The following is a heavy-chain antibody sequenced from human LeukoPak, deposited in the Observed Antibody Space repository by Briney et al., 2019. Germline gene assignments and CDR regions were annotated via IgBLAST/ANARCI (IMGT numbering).Heavy chain of an antibody. Sequence: GGSLRLSCAASGFTFDDYAMHWVRQAPGKGLEWVSLISWDGGSTYYADPVKGRFTISRDNSKNSLYLQMNSLRAEDTALYYCAKDLGDSSGSYFDYWGQGTLVTVSS. CDR3: AKDLGDSSGSYFDY. D-gene: IGHD3-22*01. CDR2: ISWDGGST. CDR1: GFTFDDYA. J-gene: IGHJ4*02. V-gene: IGHV3-43D*03.